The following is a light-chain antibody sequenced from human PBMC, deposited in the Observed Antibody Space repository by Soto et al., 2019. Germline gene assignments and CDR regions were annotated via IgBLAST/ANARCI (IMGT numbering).Light chain of an antibody. V-gene: IGKV3-15*01. J-gene: IGKJ2*01. Sequence: EVVMTQSPATLSVSPGDRATLSCRASQSVDTNVAWYQQKPGQAPRLLVHSASTRATGIPARFTGIGSGTDFTLTISGLQSDDFAFYYCQQYYNWTPYTFGQGTKLQIK. CDR3: QQYYNWTPYT. CDR1: QSVDTN. CDR2: SAS.